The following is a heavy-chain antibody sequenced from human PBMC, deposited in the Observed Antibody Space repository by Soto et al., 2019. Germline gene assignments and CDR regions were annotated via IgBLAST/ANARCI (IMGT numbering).Heavy chain of an antibody. J-gene: IGHJ3*02. D-gene: IGHD3-3*01. CDR1: GYTFTSYG. CDR2: ISAYNGNT. V-gene: IGHV1-18*01. CDR3: ARGWFFGVVIDAFDI. Sequence: APVKVSCKASGYTFTSYGLSWVRQAPGQGLEWMGWISAYNGNTNYAQKLQGRVTMTTDTSTSTAYMELRSLRSDDTAVYYCARGWFFGVVIDAFDIWGQGTMVTVSS.